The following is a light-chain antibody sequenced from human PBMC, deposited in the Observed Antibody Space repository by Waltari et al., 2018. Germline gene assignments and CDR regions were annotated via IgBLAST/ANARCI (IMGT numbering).Light chain of an antibody. V-gene: IGLV3-1*01. CDR2: QDS. Sequence: SYELTQPPTVSVSPRQTASITCFGDKLGDKYACWYQQKPGQSPELIIYQDSKRPSGIPERLSGYNSGNTASLDIGGSQGMDYAVYYCHACESNTGVYGGRIKLTVL. CDR1: KLGDKY. CDR3: HACESNTGV. J-gene: IGLJ2*01.